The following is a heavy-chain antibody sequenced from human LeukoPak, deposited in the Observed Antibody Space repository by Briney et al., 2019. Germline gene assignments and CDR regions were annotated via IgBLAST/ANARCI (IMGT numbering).Heavy chain of an antibody. CDR1: GFTFSSYG. J-gene: IGHJ4*02. V-gene: IGHV3-48*03. CDR2: INSIGTTT. Sequence: GGSLRLSCSASGFTFSSYGMNWVRQAPGKGLEWLSYINSIGTTTHYADSVKGRFTISRDNAKNSLYLQVNSLRAEDTAVYYCARDGGTDYSFDYWGLGTLVTVSS. D-gene: IGHD3-10*01. CDR3: ARDGGTDYSFDY.